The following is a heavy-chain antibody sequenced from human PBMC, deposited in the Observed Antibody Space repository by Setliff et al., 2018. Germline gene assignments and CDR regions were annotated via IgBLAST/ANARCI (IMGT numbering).Heavy chain of an antibody. CDR3: ARSGWLREYYFNY. J-gene: IGHJ4*02. CDR2: INPNSGGT. V-gene: IGHV1-2*04. D-gene: IGHD5-12*01. CDR1: GYTFTGYY. Sequence: ASVKVSCKASGYTFTGYYMHWVRQAPGQGLEWMGWINPNSGGTNYAQKFQGWVTMTRDTSISTAYMELSRLRSDDTAVYYCARSGWLREYYFNYWGQGTLVTVSS.